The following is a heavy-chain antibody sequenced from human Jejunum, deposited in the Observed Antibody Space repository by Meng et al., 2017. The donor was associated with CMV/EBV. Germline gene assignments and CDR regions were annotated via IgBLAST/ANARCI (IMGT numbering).Heavy chain of an antibody. V-gene: IGHV3-48*03. J-gene: IGHJ5*02. CDR1: GFSFSNYA. Sequence: ASGFSFSNYAVNWVRQAPGKGLEWVSFISSGGGPQYHADSVKGRFTISSGSAKNSLDLQMNGLRIEDTAIYYCARSKVAMGFDLWGQGTLVTVSS. CDR3: ARSKVAMGFDL. CDR2: ISSGGGPQ. D-gene: IGHD5-12*01.